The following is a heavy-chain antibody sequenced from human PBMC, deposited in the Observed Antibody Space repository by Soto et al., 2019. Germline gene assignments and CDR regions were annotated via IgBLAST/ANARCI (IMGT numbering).Heavy chain of an antibody. V-gene: IGHV4-34*01. CDR2: INHSGGT. CDR3: ARGRSSNYYDSSGYLNY. CDR1: GGSFSGYY. D-gene: IGHD3-22*01. Sequence: SETLSLTCAVYGGSFSGYYWSWIRQPPGKGLEWIGEINHSGGTNYNPSLKSRVTISVDTSKNQFSLKLSSVTAADTAVYYCARGRSSNYYDSSGYLNYWGQGTLVTVSS. J-gene: IGHJ4*02.